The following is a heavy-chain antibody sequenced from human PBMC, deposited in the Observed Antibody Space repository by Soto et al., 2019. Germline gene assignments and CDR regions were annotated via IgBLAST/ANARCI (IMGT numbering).Heavy chain of an antibody. D-gene: IGHD2-15*01. CDR1: GYTFTGYY. CDR2: INPNSGGT. CDR3: ARDLMDIVVVVAATPLGY. V-gene: IGHV1-2*02. J-gene: IGHJ4*02. Sequence: QVQLVQSGAEVKKPGASVKVSCKASGYTFTGYYMHWVRQAPGQGLEWMGWINPNSGGTNYAQKLQGRVTMTRDTSISTAYMELSRLRSDDTAVYYCARDLMDIVVVVAATPLGYWGQGTLVTVSS.